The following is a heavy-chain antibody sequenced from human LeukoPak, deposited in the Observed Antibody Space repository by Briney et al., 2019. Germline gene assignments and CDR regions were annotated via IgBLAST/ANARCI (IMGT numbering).Heavy chain of an antibody. D-gene: IGHD5-18*01. J-gene: IGHJ5*02. CDR3: ARAAQLWFIENWFDP. CDR2: INHSGST. V-gene: IGHV4-34*01. Sequence: SETLSLTCAVYGGSFSGYYWSWIRQPPGKGLEWIGEINHSGSTNYNPSLKSRVTISVDTSKNQFSLKLSSVTAADTAVYYCARAAQLWFIENWFDPWGQGTLVTVSS. CDR1: GGSFSGYY.